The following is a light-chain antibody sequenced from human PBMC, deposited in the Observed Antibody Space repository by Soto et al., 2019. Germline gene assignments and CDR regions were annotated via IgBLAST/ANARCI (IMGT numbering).Light chain of an antibody. CDR3: ASYTMTNTLV. CDR2: AVD. Sequence: QSALTQPASVSGSPGQSITISCTASNSDFGNYKKMSWYQHHSGKAPKLMIYAVDNRPSGISDRFSGSTSIASASLRISCLQPADEADYYCASYTMTNTLVFGGGTKLAVL. V-gene: IGLV2-14*01. J-gene: IGLJ2*01. CDR1: NSDFGNYKK.